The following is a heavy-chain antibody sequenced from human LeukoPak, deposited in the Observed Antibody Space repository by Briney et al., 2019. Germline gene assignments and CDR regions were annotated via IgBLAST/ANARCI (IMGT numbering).Heavy chain of an antibody. V-gene: IGHV4-59*11. Sequence: SETLSLTCTVSGGSISSHYWSWIRQPPPKGLEWVGYIYYSGSANYNPSLKSRVTISVDTSKNQFSLKLSSVTAADTAVYYCARGSGYDFWCGYYYTDYYFDYWGQGTLVTVSS. CDR3: ARGSGYDFWCGYYYTDYYFDY. CDR2: IYYSGSA. D-gene: IGHD3-3*01. J-gene: IGHJ4*02. CDR1: GGSISSHY.